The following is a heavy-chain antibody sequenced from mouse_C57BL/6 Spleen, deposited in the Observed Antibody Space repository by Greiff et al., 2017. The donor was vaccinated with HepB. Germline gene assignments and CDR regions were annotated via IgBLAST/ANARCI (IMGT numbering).Heavy chain of an antibody. D-gene: IGHD2-3*01. J-gene: IGHJ1*03. CDR1: GYAFSSSW. CDR3: ARSGGYYVWYFDV. CDR2: IYPGDGDT. Sequence: QVQLKESGPELVKPGASVKISCKASGYAFSSSWMNWVKQRPGKGLEWIGRIYPGDGDTNYNGKFKGKATLTAAKSSSTAYMQLSSLTSEDSAVYFCARSGGYYVWYFDVWGTGTTVTVSS. V-gene: IGHV1-82*01.